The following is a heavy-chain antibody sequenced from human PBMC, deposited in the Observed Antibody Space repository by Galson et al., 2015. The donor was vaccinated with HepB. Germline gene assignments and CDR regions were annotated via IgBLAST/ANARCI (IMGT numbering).Heavy chain of an antibody. D-gene: IGHD3-22*01. CDR3: AKDIVTMIVVVTPDYYYGMDV. J-gene: IGHJ6*02. V-gene: IGHV3-30*02. CDR1: GFTFSSYG. CDR2: IRYDGSNK. Sequence: SLRLSCAASGFTFSSYGMHWVRQAPGKGLEWVAFIRYDGSNKYYADSVKGRFTISRDNSKNTLYLQMNSLRAEDTAVYYCAKDIVTMIVVVTPDYYYGMDVWGQGTTVTVSS.